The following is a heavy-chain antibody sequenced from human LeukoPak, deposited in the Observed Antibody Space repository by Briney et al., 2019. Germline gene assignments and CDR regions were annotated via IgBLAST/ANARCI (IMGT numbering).Heavy chain of an antibody. V-gene: IGHV3-74*01. Sequence: GGSLRLSCAASGFALSMYWMHWVRQAPVNGLVWVSRIDQNGSNRNYADSVKGRFTISRDNAKNMVYLQMNSLRAEDTAVYYCVRDLRVDDFWGQGTLVTVSS. CDR3: VRDLRVDDF. D-gene: IGHD2-15*01. CDR1: GFALSMYW. CDR2: IDQNGSNR. J-gene: IGHJ4*02.